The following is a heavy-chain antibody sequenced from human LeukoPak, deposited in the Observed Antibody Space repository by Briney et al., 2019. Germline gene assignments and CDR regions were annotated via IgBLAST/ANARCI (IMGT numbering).Heavy chain of an antibody. D-gene: IGHD3-16*01. CDR2: IIPIFGTA. J-gene: IGHJ5*02. V-gene: IGHV1-69*01. Sequence: SVKVFYEASGGTFSIYAISWVRQAPGQGLEWMGGIIPIFGTANYAQKFQGRVTITEDESTGTAYMELSSLRSEDTAVYYCARGRGRGYYNWFDPWGQGTLVTVSS. CDR3: ARGRGRGYYNWFDP. CDR1: GGTFSIYA.